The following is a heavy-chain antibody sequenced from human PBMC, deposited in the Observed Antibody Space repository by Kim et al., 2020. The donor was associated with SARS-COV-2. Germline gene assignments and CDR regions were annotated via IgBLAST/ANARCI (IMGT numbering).Heavy chain of an antibody. J-gene: IGHJ6*02. CDR1: GYSFTNYW. D-gene: IGHD5-18*01. CDR2: IYPVDSDT. V-gene: IGHV5-51*01. CDR3: ARPGPGGYSYGYLPRRDAYYHGMDV. Sequence: GESLKISCKGSGYSFTNYWIAWVRQMPGKGLEWMGIIYPVDSDTRYSPSFQGQVTISVDKSISTAYLQWSSLKASDTARYYCARPGPGGYSYGYLPRRDAYYHGMDVWGQGTTVTVSS.